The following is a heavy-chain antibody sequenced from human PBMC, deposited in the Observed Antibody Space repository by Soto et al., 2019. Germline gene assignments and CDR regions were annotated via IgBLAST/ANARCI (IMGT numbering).Heavy chain of an antibody. CDR1: GGSISSGDYY. D-gene: IGHD3-10*01. CDR3: ARLYVSGTFHFDY. V-gene: IGHV4-30-4*01. Sequence: SETLSLTCTVSGGSISSGDYYWSWIRQPPGKGLEWIGYIYYSGSTYYNPSLNSRVTISVDTSKNQFSLKLNSVTAADTALYYCARLYVSGTFHFDYWGQGTLVTVSS. CDR2: IYYSGST. J-gene: IGHJ4*02.